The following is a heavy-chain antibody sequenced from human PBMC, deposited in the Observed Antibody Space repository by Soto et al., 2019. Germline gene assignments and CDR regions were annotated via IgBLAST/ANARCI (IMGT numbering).Heavy chain of an antibody. J-gene: IGHJ3*02. Sequence: QVQLQESGPGLVKPSQTLSLTCTVSGDSISRGDYYWSWVRQPPGKGLEWIGYIDYSGNSYYNPSLKSRVTILVDTSMNQFSLKVSSVTAADTAVHYCARHNWEDLDAFDIWGQGTMVTVSS. V-gene: IGHV4-30-4*01. CDR3: ARHNWEDLDAFDI. D-gene: IGHD1-1*01. CDR1: GDSISRGDYY. CDR2: IDYSGNS.